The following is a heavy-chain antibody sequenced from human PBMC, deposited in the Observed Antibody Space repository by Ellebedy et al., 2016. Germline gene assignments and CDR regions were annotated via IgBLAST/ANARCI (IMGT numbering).Heavy chain of an antibody. CDR3: ARGKYYFDY. D-gene: IGHD6-6*01. CDR1: GGSISGYY. CDR2: IYYSGSA. J-gene: IGHJ4*02. V-gene: IGHV4-59*01. Sequence: GSLRLSCTVSGGSISGYYWSWIRQPPGMGPEWIGYIYYSGSANYNPSLKSRVTISVDTSKNQFSLRLSSVTAADTAVYFCARGKYYFDYWGQGMLVTVSS.